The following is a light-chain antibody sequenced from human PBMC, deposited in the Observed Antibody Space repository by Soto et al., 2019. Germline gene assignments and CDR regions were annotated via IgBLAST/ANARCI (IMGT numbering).Light chain of an antibody. CDR1: QSVSSNY. J-gene: IGKJ1*01. CDR3: QQYGSSPRT. V-gene: IGKV3-20*01. CDR2: GAF. Sequence: EIVMTQSPATLSLSPGERVTLSWGGSQSVSSNYLAWYQQKPGQAPRLLIYGAFKRATGIPDRFSGSGSGTDFTLTISRKEPEDFAVYCCQQYGSSPRTFGQGTKVDIK.